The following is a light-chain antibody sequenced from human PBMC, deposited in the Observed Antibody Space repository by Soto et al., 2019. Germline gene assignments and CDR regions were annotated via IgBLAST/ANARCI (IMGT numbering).Light chain of an antibody. CDR3: QQSFGAPRT. Sequence: DIQMTQSPSSLSASLGDRVTVTCRASQSISTYLNSFQQRPGKAPKLLIYGAYTLQDGVPSRFSGSGSETEFPLTISSLQPEDFATYHCQQSFGAPRTFGQGTRVDIK. V-gene: IGKV1-39*01. CDR2: GAY. J-gene: IGKJ1*01. CDR1: QSISTY.